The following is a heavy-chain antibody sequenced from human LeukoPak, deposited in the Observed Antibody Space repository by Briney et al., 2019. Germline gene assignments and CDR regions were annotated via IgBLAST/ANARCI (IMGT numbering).Heavy chain of an antibody. CDR1: GYTFTGYY. D-gene: IGHD5-18*01. CDR3: ARGVDTAMAIWGSFDY. V-gene: IGHV1-2*02. J-gene: IGHJ4*02. CDR2: INPNSGGT. Sequence: SVKVSCRASGYTFTGYYMHWVRQAPGQGLEWMGWINPNSGGTNYAQKFQGRVTMTRDTSISTAYMELSRLRSDDTAVYYCARGVDTAMAIWGSFDYWGQGTLVTVSS.